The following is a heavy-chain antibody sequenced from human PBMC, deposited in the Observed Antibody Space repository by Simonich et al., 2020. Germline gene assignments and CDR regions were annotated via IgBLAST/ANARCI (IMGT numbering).Heavy chain of an antibody. CDR2: IYYSGST. J-gene: IGHJ4*02. V-gene: IGHV4-59*08. CDR1: GGSSSSYY. CDR3: ARHDRWLQFYFDY. Sequence: QVQLQESGPGLVKPSETLSLTCTVSGGSSSSYYWSWIRQPPGKGLEWIGYIYYSGSTNYNPSLKSRVTISVDTSKNQFSLKLSSVTAADTAVYYCARHDRWLQFYFDYWGQGTLVTVSS. D-gene: IGHD5-12*01.